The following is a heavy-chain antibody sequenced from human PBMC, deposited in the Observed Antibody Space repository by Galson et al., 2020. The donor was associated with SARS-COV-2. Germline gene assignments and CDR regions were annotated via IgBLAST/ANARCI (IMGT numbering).Heavy chain of an antibody. CDR2: ISGSGGST. V-gene: IGHV3-23*01. D-gene: IGHD3-22*01. CDR1: GFTFSSYA. J-gene: IGHJ4*02. CDR3: AARGGYYDSSGYYWAFDY. Sequence: GGSLRLSCAASGFTFSSYAMSWVRQAPGKGLEWVSAISGSGGSTYYADSVKGRFTISRDNSKNTLYLQMNSLRAEDTAVYYSAARGGYYDSSGYYWAFDYWGQGTLVTVSS.